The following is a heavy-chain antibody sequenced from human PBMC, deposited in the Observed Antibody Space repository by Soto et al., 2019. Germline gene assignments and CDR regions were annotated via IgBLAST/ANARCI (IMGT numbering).Heavy chain of an antibody. J-gene: IGHJ6*02. Sequence: QLQLGQSGPEVKKPGASVKVSCKASGYPFTNYGVTWVRQAPGQGLEWMGWINAYNGNTNYAQKLQGRVTMTTDTSTSTAYMERRSLRSDDTAVYYCARMGDVPYYYYGMDVWGQGTTVTVSS. CDR2: INAYNGNT. V-gene: IGHV1-18*01. CDR3: ARMGDVPYYYYGMDV. D-gene: IGHD3-16*01. CDR1: GYPFTNYG.